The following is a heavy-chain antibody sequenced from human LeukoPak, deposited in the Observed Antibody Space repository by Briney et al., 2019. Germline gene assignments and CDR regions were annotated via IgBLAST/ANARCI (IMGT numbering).Heavy chain of an antibody. CDR1: GFSLRTRGMC. CDR2: IDWDEDK. CDR3: ARIHRYGPAGYYGMDV. Sequence: SGPALVKPTQTLTLTCTFSGFSLRTRGMCVSWIRQPPGKALEWLARIDWDEDKYYSTSLKARLTISKDTSKNQVVLTMTNMDPVDTATYYCARIHRYGPAGYYGMDVWGQGTTVTVSS. V-gene: IGHV2-70*11. J-gene: IGHJ6*02. D-gene: IGHD5-18*01.